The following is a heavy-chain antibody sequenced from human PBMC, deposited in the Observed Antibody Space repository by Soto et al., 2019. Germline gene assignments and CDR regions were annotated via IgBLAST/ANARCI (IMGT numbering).Heavy chain of an antibody. Sequence: QVQLVQSGAEVKKPGSSVKVSCKASGGTFSSYAISWVRQAPGQGLEWMGGIIPIFGTANYAQKFQGRVTITADKSTSTAYMELSSLRSEDTAVYYCARVLYDSSGYLLPTFDPWVQGTLVTVSS. CDR3: ARVLYDSSGYLLPTFDP. V-gene: IGHV1-69*06. CDR2: IIPIFGTA. D-gene: IGHD3-22*01. CDR1: GGTFSSYA. J-gene: IGHJ5*02.